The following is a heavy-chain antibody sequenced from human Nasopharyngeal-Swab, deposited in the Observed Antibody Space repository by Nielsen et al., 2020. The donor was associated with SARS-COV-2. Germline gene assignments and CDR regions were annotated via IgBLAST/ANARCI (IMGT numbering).Heavy chain of an antibody. V-gene: IGHV1-46*01. J-gene: IGHJ2*01. CDR3: ARDLYSSGWYRTNWYFDL. CDR1: GYTFTSYY. Sequence: ASVKVSCKASGYTFTSYYMHWVRQAPGQGLEWMGIINPSGGSTSYAQKLQGRVTMTRDTSTSTVYMELSSLRSEDTAVYYCARDLYSSGWYRTNWYFDLWGRGTLVTVSS. CDR2: INPSGGST. D-gene: IGHD6-19*01.